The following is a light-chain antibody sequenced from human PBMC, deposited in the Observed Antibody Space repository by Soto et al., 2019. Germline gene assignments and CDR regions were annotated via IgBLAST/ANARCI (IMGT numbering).Light chain of an antibody. CDR3: CSYAGSYTYV. J-gene: IGLJ1*01. CDR1: SSDVGGYNY. V-gene: IGLV2-11*01. Sequence: QSVLTQPRSVSGSPGQSVTISCTGTSSDVGGYNYVSWYQQHPGKAPKLMIYDVSKRPSGVPDRFSGSKSGNTASLTISGLQAEDETDYYCCSYAGSYTYVVGTGTKVTVL. CDR2: DVS.